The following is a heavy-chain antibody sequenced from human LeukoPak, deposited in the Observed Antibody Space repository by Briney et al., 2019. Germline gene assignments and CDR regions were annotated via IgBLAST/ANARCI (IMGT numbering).Heavy chain of an antibody. CDR2: IYYSGST. CDR1: GGSISSSSYY. D-gene: IGHD3-3*01. J-gene: IGHJ3*02. CDR3: ARDSDYDFWSGRKGAFDI. Sequence: PSETLSLTCTVSGGSISSSSYYWGWIRQPPGKGLEWIGYIYYSGSTNYNPSLKSRVTISVDTSKNQFSLKLSSVTAADTAVYYCARDSDYDFWSGRKGAFDIWGQGTMVTVSS. V-gene: IGHV4-61*01.